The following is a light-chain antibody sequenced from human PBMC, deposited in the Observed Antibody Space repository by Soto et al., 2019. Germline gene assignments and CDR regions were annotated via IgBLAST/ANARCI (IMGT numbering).Light chain of an antibody. CDR2: DAS. CDR3: QQSYSRVT. V-gene: IGKV1-39*01. J-gene: IGKJ1*01. CDR1: QSISRR. Sequence: GYRVTITCRASQSISRRLGWYQQIPGKAPKLLIYDASRLQTGVPSRFSASGSGTEFTLTISSLHPDDFASYYCQQSYSRVTFGQGTKVDIK.